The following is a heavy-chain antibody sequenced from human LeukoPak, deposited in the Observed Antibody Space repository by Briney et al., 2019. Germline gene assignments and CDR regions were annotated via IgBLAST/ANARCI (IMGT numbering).Heavy chain of an antibody. CDR3: ARAVGDDFWSGYYPNWFDP. CDR1: GFTDSSNY. J-gene: IGHJ5*02. V-gene: IGHV3-53*01. CDR2: IYSGGST. Sequence: PGGSLRLSCAASGFTDSSNYMSWVRQAPGKGLEWVSVIYSGGSTYYADSVKGRFTISRDNSKNTLYLQMNSLRAEDTAVYYCARAVGDDFWSGYYPNWFDPWGQGTLVTVSS. D-gene: IGHD3-3*01.